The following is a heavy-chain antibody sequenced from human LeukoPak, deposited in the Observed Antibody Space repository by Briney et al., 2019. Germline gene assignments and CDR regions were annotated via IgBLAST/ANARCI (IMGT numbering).Heavy chain of an antibody. CDR3: ARDPPHGMDV. V-gene: IGHV3-48*01. CDR1: GFTVSSSY. J-gene: IGHJ6*02. Sequence: PGGSLRLSCAASGFTVSSSYMNWVRQAPGKGLEWVSYISSTSSTIYYADSMKGRFTISRDNAKNSLYLQTNSLRAEDTAVYYCARDPPHGMDVWGQGTTVTVSS. CDR2: ISSTSSTI.